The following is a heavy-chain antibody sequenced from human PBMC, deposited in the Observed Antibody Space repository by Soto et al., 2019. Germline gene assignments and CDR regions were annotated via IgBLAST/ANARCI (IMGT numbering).Heavy chain of an antibody. CDR3: ATIPFRWDPSIDNGEDVWGSRAYYFDD. D-gene: IGHD3-16*01. J-gene: IGHJ4*02. CDR1: GGSISSSSYY. Sequence: SETLSLTCTVSGGSISSSSYYWGWIRQPPGKGLEWIGSIYYSGSTYYNPSLKSRVTISVDTSKNQFSLKLSSVTAADTAVYYCATIPFRWDPSIDNGEDVWGSRAYYFDDWGQGTLVTVSS. V-gene: IGHV4-39*01. CDR2: IYYSGST.